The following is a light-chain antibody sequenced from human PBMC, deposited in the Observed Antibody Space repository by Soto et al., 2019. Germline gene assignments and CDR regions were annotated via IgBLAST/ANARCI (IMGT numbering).Light chain of an antibody. CDR2: GAS. CDR3: QHYKNWSRT. J-gene: IGKJ1*01. V-gene: IGKV3-15*01. Sequence: MADTPTSQARPPGEKATLWCRASQSVRSNLAWYQQKPGQAPRLLIYGASTRATGIPARFSVSGSGTEFTLTISILQSEDFAVYYCQHYKNWSRTYAQGTKV. CDR1: QSVRSN.